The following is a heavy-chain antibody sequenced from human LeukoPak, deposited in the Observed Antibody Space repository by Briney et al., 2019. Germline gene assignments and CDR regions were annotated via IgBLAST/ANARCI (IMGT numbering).Heavy chain of an antibody. V-gene: IGHV3-48*01. CDR1: GFTFSSYS. J-gene: IGHJ5*02. CDR3: AKPLRNYCSGGSCQPGFDP. Sequence: GGSLRLSCAASGFTFSSYSMNWVRQAPGKGLEWVSYISSSSSTIYYADSVKGRFTISRDNAKNSLYLQMNSLRAEDTAVYYCAKPLRNYCSGGSCQPGFDPWGQGTLVTVSS. CDR2: ISSSSSTI. D-gene: IGHD2-15*01.